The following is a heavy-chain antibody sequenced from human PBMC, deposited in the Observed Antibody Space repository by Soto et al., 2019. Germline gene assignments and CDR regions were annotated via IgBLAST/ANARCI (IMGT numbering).Heavy chain of an antibody. Sequence: GGSLRLSCAASGFTFSSYWIHWVRQAPGKGLVWVSRINSDGSTTTYADSVKGRFTISRDNAKNTLFLQMNSLRAEDTAVYYCERGGNYSGTYYAAFDICGQVKMVPVS. J-gene: IGHJ3*02. CDR2: INSDGSTT. CDR1: GFTFSSYW. V-gene: IGHV3-74*01. D-gene: IGHD1-26*01. CDR3: ERGGNYSGTYYAAFDI.